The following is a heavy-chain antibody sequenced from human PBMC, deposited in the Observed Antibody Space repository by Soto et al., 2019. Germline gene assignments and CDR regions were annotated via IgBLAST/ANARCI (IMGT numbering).Heavy chain of an antibody. CDR2: ISDSGDST. CDR1: GFTFSNYA. CDR3: AKGTTGFDY. Sequence: GGSLRLSCAASGFTFSNYAMSWVRQAPGKGLEWVSVISDSGDSTYYADSVKGRFTISRDNPKNTLYLQMNSLSAEDTAVYYSAKGTTGFDYWGQGTLVTVS. V-gene: IGHV3-23*01. D-gene: IGHD4-17*01. J-gene: IGHJ4*02.